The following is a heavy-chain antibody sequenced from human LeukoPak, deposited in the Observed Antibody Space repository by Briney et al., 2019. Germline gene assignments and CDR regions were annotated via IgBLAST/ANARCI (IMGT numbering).Heavy chain of an antibody. CDR2: IDYSGST. CDR3: ARLGSGYYDIXTGPNPYYYXYYMDV. D-gene: IGHD3-9*01. Sequence: PSETLSLTCTVSGGSISSSSYYWRWIRQPPGKGLEWIGSIDYSGSTYYNPSLKSQVTISVDTSKNQFSLKLSSVTAADTAVYYCARLGSGYYDIXTGPNPYYYXYYMDVXGKGTTVTVCS. V-gene: IGHV4-39*01. CDR1: GGSISSSSYY. J-gene: IGHJ6*03.